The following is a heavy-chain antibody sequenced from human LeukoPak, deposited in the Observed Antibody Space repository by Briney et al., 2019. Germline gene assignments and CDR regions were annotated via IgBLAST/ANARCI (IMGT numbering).Heavy chain of an antibody. CDR3: VRVAAGTGSFDI. CDR1: GFTLSSYW. Sequence: GGSLRLSCAASGFTLSSYWMHWVRQAPGKGLVWVSRINTDGCTINYADSVEGRFTISRDIAKQTLYLQMNSLRAEDTAVYYCVRVAAGTGSFDIWGQGTMVTVSS. J-gene: IGHJ3*02. V-gene: IGHV3-74*01. D-gene: IGHD6-13*01. CDR2: INTDGCTI.